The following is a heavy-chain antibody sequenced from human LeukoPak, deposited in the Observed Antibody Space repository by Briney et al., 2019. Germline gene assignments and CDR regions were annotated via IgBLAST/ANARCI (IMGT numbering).Heavy chain of an antibody. V-gene: IGHV3-23*01. CDR1: GFTFSNYA. J-gene: IGHJ2*01. D-gene: IGHD4-17*01. CDR3: AEFNTPLVTTGYWYFDL. CDR2: TSASGETT. Sequence: HGASVKLSCAASGFTFSNYAIIWVRQAPGKGLEWLSGTSASGETTSHADSVKGRFTISRDNSKNTQYLQMNSLRAEDTAVYFCAEFNTPLVTTGYWYFDLWGRGTLVTVSS.